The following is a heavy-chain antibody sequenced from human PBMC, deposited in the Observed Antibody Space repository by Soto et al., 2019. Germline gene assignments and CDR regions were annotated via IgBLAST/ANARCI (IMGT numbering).Heavy chain of an antibody. CDR2: ISGSGGST. V-gene: IGHV3-23*01. J-gene: IGHJ4*02. Sequence: EVQLLESGGGLVQPGGSLRLSCAASGFTFSSYAMSWVRQAPGKGLEWVAAISGSGGSTYYADSVKGRFTISRDNSKNTLYLQMNSLRAEDTAVYYCAKDNIVVVVAAIDYGGQGTLVTVSS. CDR1: GFTFSSYA. D-gene: IGHD2-15*01. CDR3: AKDNIVVVVAAIDY.